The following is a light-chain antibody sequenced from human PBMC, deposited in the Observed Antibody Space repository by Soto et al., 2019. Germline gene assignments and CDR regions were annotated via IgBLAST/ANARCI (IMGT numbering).Light chain of an antibody. J-gene: IGKJ1*01. CDR3: QQYGSSPET. Sequence: EIVLTQSPGTLSLSPGERATLSCRASQSVSSSYLAWYQQKPGQAPRLLIYGASSRATGIPDRFSGSGSGTDFTLTISRPEPEDFAVYYCQQYGSSPETFGQGTKVDI. CDR2: GAS. CDR1: QSVSSSY. V-gene: IGKV3-20*01.